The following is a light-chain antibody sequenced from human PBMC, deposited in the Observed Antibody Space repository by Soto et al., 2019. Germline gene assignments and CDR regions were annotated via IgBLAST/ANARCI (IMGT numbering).Light chain of an antibody. Sequence: EIVLTQSPGTLSLSPGEKATLSCRASQSVSSAFLAWYQQKPGQAPRLLIYGVSNRATGIPDRFSGSGSGTDFILTISRLEPEDFALYYCGQFVSSPPRTFGQGTMVDFK. CDR3: GQFVSSPPRT. CDR2: GVS. CDR1: QSVSSAF. V-gene: IGKV3-20*01. J-gene: IGKJ1*01.